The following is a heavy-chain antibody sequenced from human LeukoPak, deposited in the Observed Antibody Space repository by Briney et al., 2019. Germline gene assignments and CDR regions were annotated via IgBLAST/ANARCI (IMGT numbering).Heavy chain of an antibody. CDR2: ISAYNGNT. V-gene: IGHV1-18*01. Sequence: ASVKVSCKASGYTFTSYGISWVRQAPGQGLEWMGWISAYNGNTNYAQKLQGRVTMTTDTSTSTAYMELRSLRSDDTAVYYCARGEDYGDYVRGAFDIWGQGTMVTVSS. CDR3: ARGEDYGDYVRGAFDI. CDR1: GYTFTSYG. J-gene: IGHJ3*02. D-gene: IGHD4-17*01.